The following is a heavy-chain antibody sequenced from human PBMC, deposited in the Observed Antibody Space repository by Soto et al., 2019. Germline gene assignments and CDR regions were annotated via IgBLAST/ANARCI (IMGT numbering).Heavy chain of an antibody. J-gene: IGHJ3*02. Sequence: PGGSLRLSCAASGFIFSSYNLNWVRQDAGKGLEWVSYISSSGNTIYYSDSVKGRFTFSRDNSKNSLFLQMNSLREEDTAVYYCARDRGVGTHDSFDIWGQGTMVTVSS. D-gene: IGHD3-3*01. CDR1: GFIFSSYN. CDR2: ISSSGNTI. V-gene: IGHV3-48*02. CDR3: ARDRGVGTHDSFDI.